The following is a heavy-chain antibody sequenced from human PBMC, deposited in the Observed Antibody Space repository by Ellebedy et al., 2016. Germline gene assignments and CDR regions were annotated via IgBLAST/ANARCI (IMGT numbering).Heavy chain of an antibody. V-gene: IGHV1-3*04. Sequence: ASVKVSCKASGYTFAIHWVRQAPGQRLEWMGRINTGNGDTKYSQKFQGRVTITTDTSASTAYMELSSLRFEDTAVYYCATERVTGYFGYWGQGTLVTVSS. J-gene: IGHJ4*02. CDR1: GYTFA. CDR3: ATERVTGYFGY. CDR2: INTGNGDT. D-gene: IGHD1-14*01.